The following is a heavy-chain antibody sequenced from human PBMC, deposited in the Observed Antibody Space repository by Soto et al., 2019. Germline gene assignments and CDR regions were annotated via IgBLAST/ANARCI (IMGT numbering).Heavy chain of an antibody. V-gene: IGHV4-34*01. D-gene: IGHD6-19*01. J-gene: IGHJ4*02. Sequence: SETLSLTCAVYGGSFGGYYGSWIRQPPGKGLEWIGEINHSGSTNYNPSLKSRVTISVDTSKNQFSLKLSSVTAADTAVYYCASIGIRRKGIAVAGTSGSGYWGQGTLVTVSS. CDR2: INHSGST. CDR1: GGSFGGYY. CDR3: ASIGIRRKGIAVAGTSGSGY.